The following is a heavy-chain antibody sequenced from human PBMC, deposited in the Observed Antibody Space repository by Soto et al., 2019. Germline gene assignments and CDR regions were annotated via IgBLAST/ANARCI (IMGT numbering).Heavy chain of an antibody. CDR3: AREIMGARYGLDV. D-gene: IGHD2-8*01. Sequence: KTLSRPCTVSGVPVGTDGCDGRWSLQGPGKGLEWIGYVYYSGNTNYNPSLKSRVTVSIDTSDNQFSLRLTSVTAADTAVYYCAREIMGARYGLDVWGQGTTVTISS. V-gene: IGHV4-61*08. CDR2: VYYSGNT. J-gene: IGHJ6*02. CDR1: GVPVGTDGCD.